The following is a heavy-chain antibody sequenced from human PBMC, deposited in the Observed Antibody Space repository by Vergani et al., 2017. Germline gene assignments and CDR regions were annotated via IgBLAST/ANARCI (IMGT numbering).Heavy chain of an antibody. CDR3: ARQVAVAGKWWGPYYYYGMDG. D-gene: IGHD6-19*01. CDR1: GYSFTSYW. J-gene: IGHJ6*02. CDR2: MDPSDSYT. Sequence: EVQLVQSGAEVKKPGESLRISCKGSGYSFTSYWISWVRQMPGKGLEWMGRMDPSDSYTNYSPPFQGHVTISADKSISTAYLQWSSLKASDTAMCYCARQVAVAGKWWGPYYYYGMDGWGQGTTVTVSS. V-gene: IGHV5-10-1*01.